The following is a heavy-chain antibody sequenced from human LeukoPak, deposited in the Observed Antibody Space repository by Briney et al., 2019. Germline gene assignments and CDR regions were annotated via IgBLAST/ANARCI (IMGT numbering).Heavy chain of an antibody. J-gene: IGHJ4*02. CDR3: AREPVERYCSSTSCYSHFDY. CDR2: INPNSGGT. D-gene: IGHD2-2*01. CDR1: GYTFSGYY. Sequence: ASVKVSCKASGYTFSGYYMHWVRQAPGQGLEWMGWINPNSGGTNYAQKFQGRVTMTRDTSISTAYMELSRLRSDDTAVYYCAREPVERYCSSTSCYSHFDYWGQGTLVTVSS. V-gene: IGHV1-2*02.